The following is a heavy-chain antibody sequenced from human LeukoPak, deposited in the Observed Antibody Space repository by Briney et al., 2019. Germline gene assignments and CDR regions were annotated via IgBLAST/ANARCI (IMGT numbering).Heavy chain of an antibody. Sequence: PGGSLRLSCAASGFTFSSYSMNWVRQAPGKGLEWVSGINWNGGSTGYADSVKGRFTISRDNAKNSLYLQMNSLRAEDTALYYCARTGSSGWYGAFDIWGQGTMVTVSS. CDR3: ARTGSSGWYGAFDI. D-gene: IGHD6-19*01. CDR2: INWNGGST. J-gene: IGHJ3*02. CDR1: GFTFSSYS. V-gene: IGHV3-20*04.